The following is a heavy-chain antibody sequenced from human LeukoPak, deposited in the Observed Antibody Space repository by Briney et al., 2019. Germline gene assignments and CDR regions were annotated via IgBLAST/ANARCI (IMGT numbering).Heavy chain of an antibody. Sequence: ASVKVSCKASGYTFTSYGISWVRQAPGQGLEWMGWISAYNGNTNYAQKLQGRVTMTTDTSTCTAYMELRSLRSDDTAVYYCARRSSQWLSPPYGMDVWGQGTTVTVSS. J-gene: IGHJ6*02. V-gene: IGHV1-18*01. CDR2: ISAYNGNT. D-gene: IGHD3-22*01. CDR3: ARRSSQWLSPPYGMDV. CDR1: GYTFTSYG.